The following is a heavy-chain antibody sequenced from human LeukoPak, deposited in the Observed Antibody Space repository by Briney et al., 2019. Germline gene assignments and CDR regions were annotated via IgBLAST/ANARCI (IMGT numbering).Heavy chain of an antibody. CDR3: AKVVRYGDYVWLVSPGDAFDI. Sequence: PGGSLRLSCAASGFTFSSYAMSWVRQAPGKGLEWVSAISGSGGSTYYADSVKGRFTISRDNSKNTLYLQMNSLRAEDTAVYYCAKVVRYGDYVWLVSPGDAFDIWGQGTMVTVSS. V-gene: IGHV3-23*01. CDR1: GFTFSSYA. J-gene: IGHJ3*02. CDR2: ISGSGGST. D-gene: IGHD4-17*01.